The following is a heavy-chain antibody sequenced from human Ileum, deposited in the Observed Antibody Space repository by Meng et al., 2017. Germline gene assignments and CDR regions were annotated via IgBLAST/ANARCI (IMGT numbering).Heavy chain of an antibody. Sequence: QWQLQGSGPGLGRPSQTLSLTCTVSGGSVSRGHYYWSWIRQSPGKGLEWIGYFYSSGATNYNPSLKSRVTISVDTSNNHFSLKLTSVTAADTAVYYCARGPHDHGDVEYFDQWGQGTLVTVSS. CDR1: GGSVSRGHYY. V-gene: IGHV4-61*01. CDR2: FYSSGAT. J-gene: IGHJ4*02. D-gene: IGHD4-17*01. CDR3: ARGPHDHGDVEYFDQ.